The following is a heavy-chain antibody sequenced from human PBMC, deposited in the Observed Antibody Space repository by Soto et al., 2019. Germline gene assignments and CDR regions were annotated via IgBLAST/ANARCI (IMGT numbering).Heavy chain of an antibody. CDR3: ARGITLMGAVQGDAPGKDFFDS. CDR2: INHSGST. V-gene: IGHV4-34*01. Sequence: QVKLQQWGAGLLKPSETLSLTCAVYGGSFSGHYWSWIRQPPGKGLEWIGGINHSGSTNQNPSLKTRVTISVDTSKNQFSLRLRSISAADTAVYYCARGITLMGAVQGDAPGKDFFDSWVRGTLVTVSS. CDR1: GGSFSGHY. D-gene: IGHD3-22*01. J-gene: IGHJ4*02.